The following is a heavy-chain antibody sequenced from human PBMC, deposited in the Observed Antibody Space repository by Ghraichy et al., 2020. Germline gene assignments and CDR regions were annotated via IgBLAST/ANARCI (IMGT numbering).Heavy chain of an antibody. J-gene: IGHJ6*02. CDR2: IKQDGSEK. CDR1: GFTFSSHW. CDR3: AKGFGYGPQFGMDV. Sequence: GGSLRLSCAASGFTFSSHWMNWVRQAPGKGLEWVANIKQDGSEKYYVDSVKGRFTISRDNAKNSLYLQMNSLRAEDTAVYYCAKGFGYGPQFGMDVWGQGTTVTVSS. D-gene: IGHD3-22*01. V-gene: IGHV3-7*03.